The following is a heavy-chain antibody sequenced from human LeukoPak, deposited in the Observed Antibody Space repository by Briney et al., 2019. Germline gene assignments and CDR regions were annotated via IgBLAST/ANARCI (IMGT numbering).Heavy chain of an antibody. CDR3: ARGGMVPAAVRPGSGMDA. CDR2: INHSGST. V-gene: IGHV4-34*01. CDR1: GGSFSGYY. D-gene: IGHD2-2*01. J-gene: IGHJ6*04. Sequence: ETLSLTCAVYGGSFSGYYWSWIRQPPGKGLEWIGEINHSGSTNYNPSLKSRVTISVDTSKNQFSLKLSSVTAADTAVYYCARGGMVPAAVRPGSGMDAWGKGTTVTVSS.